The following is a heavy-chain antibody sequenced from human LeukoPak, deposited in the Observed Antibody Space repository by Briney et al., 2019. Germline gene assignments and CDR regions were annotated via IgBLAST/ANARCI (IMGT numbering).Heavy chain of an antibody. V-gene: IGHV3-66*01. J-gene: IGHJ4*02. CDR2: IYSGGST. CDR1: GFTVSSNF. CDR3: ARGGDSLHY. Sequence: GGSLRLSCAASGFTVSSNFMTWVRQAPGKGLEWVSVIYSGGSTYYAGSVKDRFTISRDNSKNMLYLQMNSLRAEDTAVYYCARGGDSLHYWGQGTLVTVSS. D-gene: IGHD3-10*01.